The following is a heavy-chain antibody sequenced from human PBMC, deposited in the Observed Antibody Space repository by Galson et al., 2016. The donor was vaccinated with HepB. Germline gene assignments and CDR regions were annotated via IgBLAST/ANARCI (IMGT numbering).Heavy chain of an antibody. CDR1: GIRFSNYA. D-gene: IGHD3-3*01. V-gene: IGHV3-23*01. Sequence: SLRLSCAASGIRFSNYAMSWVRQAPGKGLEGVSVISGTGGSTYYADSVKGRFTISRDNSKDTLYLQMNSLRPDDPAVYFCANVFWSDSSEGPLRPWGQGTLVSVSS. CDR3: ANVFWSDSSEGPLRP. J-gene: IGHJ1*01. CDR2: ISGTGGST.